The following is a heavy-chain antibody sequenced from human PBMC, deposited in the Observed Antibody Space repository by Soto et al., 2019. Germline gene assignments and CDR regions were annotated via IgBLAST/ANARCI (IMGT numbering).Heavy chain of an antibody. D-gene: IGHD3-16*01. J-gene: IGHJ6*02. CDR2: ISAYNGNT. CDR3: AREGVGETTFQLYGMDV. Sequence: QVQLVQSGAEVKKPGASVKVSCKASGYTFTSYGISWVRQAPGQGLEWMGWISAYNGNTNYAQKLQGRVTMTTETSTRTAYMELRGLRSDDTAVYYCAREGVGETTFQLYGMDVWGQGTTVTVSS. V-gene: IGHV1-18*01. CDR1: GYTFTSYG.